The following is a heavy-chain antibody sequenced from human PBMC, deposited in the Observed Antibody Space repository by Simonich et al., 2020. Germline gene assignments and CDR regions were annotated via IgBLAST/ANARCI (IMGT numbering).Heavy chain of an antibody. CDR3: ARDGLGTAYYYYMDV. V-gene: IGHV3-7*01. D-gene: IGHD7-27*01. Sequence: EVQLVESGGGLVKPGGSLRLSCAASGFTFSSYWMSWGRQAPGKGLEWVANIKQEGSEKYYVDSVKGRFTISRDNAKNSLYLQMNSLRAEDTAVYYCARDGLGTAYYYYMDVWGKGTTVTVSS. J-gene: IGHJ6*03. CDR2: IKQEGSEK. CDR1: GFTFSSYW.